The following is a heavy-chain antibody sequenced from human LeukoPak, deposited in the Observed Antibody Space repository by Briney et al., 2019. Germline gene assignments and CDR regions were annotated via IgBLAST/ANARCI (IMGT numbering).Heavy chain of an antibody. V-gene: IGHV3-53*01. CDR1: GLTVISNY. CDR3: ASDVYTGRYYLDY. D-gene: IGHD1-26*01. CDR2: TYSSGST. J-gene: IGHJ4*02. Sequence: GGSLRLSCAASGLTVISNYMSCVRQAPGKGLEWVSVTYSSGSTYYADSVKGRFTISRDNSKNTLDLQMNSLRAEDTAVYYCASDVYTGRYYLDYWGQGTLVTVSS.